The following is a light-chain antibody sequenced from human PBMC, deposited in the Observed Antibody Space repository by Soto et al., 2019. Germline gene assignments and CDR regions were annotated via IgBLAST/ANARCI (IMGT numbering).Light chain of an antibody. CDR3: QQYVSWT. J-gene: IGKJ1*01. CDR2: GAS. CDR1: QSISSNY. V-gene: IGKV3-20*01. Sequence: EIVLTQSPGTLSVSPGERATLSCRASQSISSNYLAWYQQKPGQAPSLLIYGASSRATGIPDRFSGSGSGTEFTLTISRLEPEDSAIYYCQQYVSWTFGQETKVEIK.